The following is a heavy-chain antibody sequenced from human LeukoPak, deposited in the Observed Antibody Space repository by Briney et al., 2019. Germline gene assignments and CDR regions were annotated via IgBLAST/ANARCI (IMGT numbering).Heavy chain of an antibody. CDR2: ISAYNGNT. D-gene: IGHD1-26*01. CDR1: GYTFTSYG. Sequence: ASVKVSCKASGYTFTSYGISWVRQAPGQGLEWMGWISAYNGNTNYAQKLQGRVTMTTDTSTSTAYMELRSLRSDDTAVYYCAESYSGSYSPYDAFDIWGQGTMVTVSS. J-gene: IGHJ3*02. CDR3: AESYSGSYSPYDAFDI. V-gene: IGHV1-18*01.